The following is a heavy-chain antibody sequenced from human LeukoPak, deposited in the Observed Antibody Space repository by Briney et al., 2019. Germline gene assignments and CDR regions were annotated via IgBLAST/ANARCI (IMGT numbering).Heavy chain of an antibody. V-gene: IGHV1-46*01. CDR3: AWQGGSLNWFDP. J-gene: IGHJ5*02. D-gene: IGHD1-26*01. CDR2: INPSGGST. CDR1: GYTFTSYY. Sequence: ASVKVSCKASGYTFTSYYMHWVRQAPGQGLEWMGIINPSGGSTSYAQKFQGRVTMTRDMSTSTVYMELSSLRSEDTAVYYCAWQGGSLNWFDPWGQGTLVTVSS.